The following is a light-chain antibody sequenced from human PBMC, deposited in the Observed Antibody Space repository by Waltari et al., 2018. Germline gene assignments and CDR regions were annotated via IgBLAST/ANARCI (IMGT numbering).Light chain of an antibody. V-gene: IGLV3-1*01. Sequence: SFELIQPPSESVSPGQTASVSCSGEKSGDKYVYWYQQKPGRSPMLVMFQDNKRPSGIPERFSGSNAGNTATLTISETQAIDEADYYCQAWDSNVAVFGRGTKVTVL. J-gene: IGLJ3*02. CDR1: KSGDKY. CDR3: QAWDSNVAV. CDR2: QDN.